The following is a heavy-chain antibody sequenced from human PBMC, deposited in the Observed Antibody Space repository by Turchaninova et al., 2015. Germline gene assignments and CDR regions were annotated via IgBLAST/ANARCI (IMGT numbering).Heavy chain of an antibody. D-gene: IGHD2-2*01. V-gene: IGHV3-7*01. Sequence: LVRQAPGKGLEWVANIKQDGRYKYYVDSVKGRFTISRDNAKNSRYLQMNSLRSVDPAIYYFARDWPAARFDYWGQGTLVTVSS. CDR3: ARDWPAARFDY. J-gene: IGHJ4*02. CDR2: IKQDGRYK.